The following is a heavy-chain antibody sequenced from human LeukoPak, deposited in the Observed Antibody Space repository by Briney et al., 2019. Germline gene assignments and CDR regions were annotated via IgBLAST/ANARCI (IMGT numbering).Heavy chain of an antibody. D-gene: IGHD6-13*01. J-gene: IGHJ5*02. CDR3: ARAEIAAARGVFDP. V-gene: IGHV4-59*01. Sequence: PSETLSLTCTVSSGSISSYYWSWIRQPPGKGLEWIGYIYYSGSTNYNPSLKSRVTISVDTSKNQFSLKLSSVTAADTAVYYCARAEIAAARGVFDPWGQGTLVTVSS. CDR2: IYYSGST. CDR1: SGSISSYY.